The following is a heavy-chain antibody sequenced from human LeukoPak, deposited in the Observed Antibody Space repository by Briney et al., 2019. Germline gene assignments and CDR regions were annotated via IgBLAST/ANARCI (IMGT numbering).Heavy chain of an antibody. Sequence: SETLSLTCAVYGGSFSGYYWSWIRQPPGKGLEWIGEINHSGSTNYNPSLKSRVTISVDTSKNQFSLKLSSVTAADTAVYYCARYAKTAAAGHDAFDIWGQGTMVTVSS. J-gene: IGHJ3*02. V-gene: IGHV4-34*01. CDR2: INHSGST. CDR3: ARYAKTAAAGHDAFDI. CDR1: GGSFSGYY. D-gene: IGHD6-13*01.